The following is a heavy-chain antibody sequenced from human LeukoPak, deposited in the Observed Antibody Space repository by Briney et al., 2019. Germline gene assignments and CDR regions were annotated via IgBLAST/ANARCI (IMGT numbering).Heavy chain of an antibody. J-gene: IGHJ4*02. Sequence: ASVKVSCKASGYTFTGYYIHWMRQAPGQGLEWMGRFNPNSGATNYAQKFQGRVTMTRDTSISTVYMEMSKLRFDDTAVYYCARQKELGINDYWGQGTQVTVSS. D-gene: IGHD7-27*01. CDR1: GYTFTGYY. CDR3: ARQKELGINDY. CDR2: FNPNSGAT. V-gene: IGHV1-2*02.